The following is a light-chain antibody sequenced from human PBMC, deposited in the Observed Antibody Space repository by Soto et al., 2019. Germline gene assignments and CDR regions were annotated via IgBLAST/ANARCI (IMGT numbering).Light chain of an antibody. J-gene: IGKJ5*01. CDR2: GAS. Sequence: EIVMTQSPATLSVSPGERATLSCRASQSVSSNLAWYQQKPGQAPRLLIYGASTRATGIPARFSGDGSATEFTLTISSLQSEDFAVYYCQQYNTWPPITFGQGTRLEIK. CDR3: QQYNTWPPIT. V-gene: IGKV3-15*01. CDR1: QSVSSN.